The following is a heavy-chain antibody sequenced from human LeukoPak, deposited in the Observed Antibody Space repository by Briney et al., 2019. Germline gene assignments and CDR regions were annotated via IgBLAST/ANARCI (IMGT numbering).Heavy chain of an antibody. Sequence: GASVRVSCAASGYTFSSYGISWVRQAPGQGLEWVSSISSSSSYIYYADSVKGRFTISRDNAKNSLYLQMNSLRAEDTAVYYCARDPMEQWLVPPGGYWGQGTLVTVSS. V-gene: IGHV3-21*01. J-gene: IGHJ4*02. D-gene: IGHD6-19*01. CDR2: ISSSSSYI. CDR1: GYTFSSYG. CDR3: ARDPMEQWLVPPGGY.